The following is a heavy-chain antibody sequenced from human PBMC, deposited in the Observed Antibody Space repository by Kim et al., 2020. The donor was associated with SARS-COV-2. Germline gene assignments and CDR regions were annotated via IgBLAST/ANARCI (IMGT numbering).Heavy chain of an antibody. CDR3: ALGSGSSGDFDY. Sequence: SETLSLTCTVSGGSISSGGYYWSWIRQHPGKGLEWIGYIYYSGSTYYNPSLKSRVTISVYTSKNQFSLKLSSVTAADTAVYYCALGSGSSGDFDYWGQGTLVTVSS. CDR2: IYYSGST. CDR1: GGSISSGGYY. D-gene: IGHD3-10*01. V-gene: IGHV4-31*03. J-gene: IGHJ4*02.